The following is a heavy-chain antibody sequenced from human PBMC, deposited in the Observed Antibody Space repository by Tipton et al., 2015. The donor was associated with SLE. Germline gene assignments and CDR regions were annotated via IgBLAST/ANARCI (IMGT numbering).Heavy chain of an antibody. J-gene: IGHJ4*02. V-gene: IGHV4-39*07. Sequence: TLSLTCTVSGGSISSGGYYWSWIRQPPGKGLEWIGEINNSGSTNDNPSLKSRVTISVDTYKNQFSLKLSSVTAADTAVYYCATAEYSFGRFDYWGQGTLVTVSS. CDR2: INNSGST. D-gene: IGHD3-16*01. CDR3: ATAEYSFGRFDY. CDR1: GGSISSGGYY.